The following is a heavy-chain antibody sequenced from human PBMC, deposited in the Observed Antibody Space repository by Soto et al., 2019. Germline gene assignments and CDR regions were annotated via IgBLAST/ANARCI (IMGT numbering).Heavy chain of an antibody. D-gene: IGHD3-16*02. CDR1: GGSISSSSYY. Sequence: SETLSLTCTVSGGSISSSSYYWGWIRQPPGKGLEWIGSIYYSGSTYYNPSLKSRVTISVDTSKNQFSLKLSSVTAADTAVYYCARLGTVPDYIWGSYRIKFSHFDYWGQGTLVTVSS. CDR3: ARLGTVPDYIWGSYRIKFSHFDY. CDR2: IYYSGST. J-gene: IGHJ4*02. V-gene: IGHV4-39*01.